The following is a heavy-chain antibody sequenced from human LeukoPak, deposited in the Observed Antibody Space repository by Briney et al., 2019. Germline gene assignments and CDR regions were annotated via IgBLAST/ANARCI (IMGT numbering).Heavy chain of an antibody. D-gene: IGHD6-19*01. Sequence: GRSLRLSCAASGFTFSSYGMHWVGQAPGKGLEWVAVISYDGSNKYYADSVKGRFTISRDNSKNTLYLQMNSLRAEDTAVYYCAKIDIAVAGTGDYYYGMDVWGQGTTVTVSS. V-gene: IGHV3-30*18. J-gene: IGHJ6*02. CDR2: ISYDGSNK. CDR1: GFTFSSYG. CDR3: AKIDIAVAGTGDYYYGMDV.